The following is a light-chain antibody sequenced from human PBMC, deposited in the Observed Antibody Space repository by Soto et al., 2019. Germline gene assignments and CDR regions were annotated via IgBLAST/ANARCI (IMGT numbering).Light chain of an antibody. CDR2: HAS. Sequence: EIVMMQSPATLSVSPGERSTLSCMAIQSVSSYLAWYEQKPGKAPRLLIYHASNRATGIPARFSGSGSGTDSTLTISSLEPEDFEVYYCQQRSNWPPTFGQGTRLEIK. CDR1: QSVSSY. J-gene: IGKJ5*01. V-gene: IGKV3-11*01. CDR3: QQRSNWPPT.